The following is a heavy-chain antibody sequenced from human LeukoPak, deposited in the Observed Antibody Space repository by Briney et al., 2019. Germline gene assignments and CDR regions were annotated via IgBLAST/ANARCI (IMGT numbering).Heavy chain of an antibody. CDR1: GGSISSGSYY. J-gene: IGHJ4*02. V-gene: IGHV4-61*02. CDR3: ARGCGSLSLGY. Sequence: SETLSLTCTVSGGSISSGSYYWSWIRQPAGKGLEWIGRIYTSGSTNYNPSLKCRVTISVDTSKNQFSLKLSSVTAADTAVYYCARGCGSLSLGYWGQGTLVAVSS. CDR2: IYTSGST. D-gene: IGHD1-26*01.